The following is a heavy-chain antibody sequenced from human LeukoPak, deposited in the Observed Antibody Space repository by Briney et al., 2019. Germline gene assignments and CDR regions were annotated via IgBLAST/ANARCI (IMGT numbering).Heavy chain of an antibody. CDR2: IYTGGGR. CDR3: ARGIDY. Sequence: GGSLRLSCAAPGFTVSSYYMNWVRQAPGKELEWVSVIYTGGGRYYADSVRGRFTISRDTSKNMVFLQMNSLRVEGTAVYYCARGIDYWGRGTLVTVSS. V-gene: IGHV3-53*01. J-gene: IGHJ4*02. CDR1: GFTVSSYY.